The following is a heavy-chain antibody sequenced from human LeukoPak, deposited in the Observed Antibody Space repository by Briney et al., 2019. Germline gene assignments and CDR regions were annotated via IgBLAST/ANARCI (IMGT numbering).Heavy chain of an antibody. D-gene: IGHD6-19*01. J-gene: IGHJ4*02. CDR3: ARAPSSGWYGRDH. V-gene: IGHV4-59*01. CDR2: IYYSGST. Sequence: KSSETLSLTCTVSGGSISSYYWSWIRQPPGKGLEWIGYIYYSGSTNYNPSLKSRVTISVDTSKNQFSLKLSSVTAADTAVYYCARAPSSGWYGRDHWGQGTLVTVSS. CDR1: GGSISSYY.